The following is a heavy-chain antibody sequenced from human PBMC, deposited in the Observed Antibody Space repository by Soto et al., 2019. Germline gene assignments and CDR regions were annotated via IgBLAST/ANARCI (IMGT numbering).Heavy chain of an antibody. Sequence: PGGSLRLSCAASGFTFDDYAMHWVRQAPGKGLEWVSGISWNSGSIGYADSVKGRFTISRDNAKNSLYLQMNSLRAEDTALYYCAKDRSSIVVVPAAIVIGYSGQGTLVTVSS. V-gene: IGHV3-9*01. CDR2: ISWNSGSI. D-gene: IGHD2-2*01. CDR3: AKDRSSIVVVPAAIVIGY. J-gene: IGHJ4*02. CDR1: GFTFDDYA.